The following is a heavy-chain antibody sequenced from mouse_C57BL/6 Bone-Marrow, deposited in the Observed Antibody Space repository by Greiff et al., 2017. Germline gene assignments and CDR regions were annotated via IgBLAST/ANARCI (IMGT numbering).Heavy chain of an antibody. CDR3: ASYDGEDFDV. CDR1: GYTFTSYW. J-gene: IGHJ1*03. D-gene: IGHD2-3*01. V-gene: IGHV1-55*01. Sequence: QVQLQQPGAELVKPGASVKMSCKASGYTFTSYWITWVKQRPGQGLEWIGDIYPGSGSTNYNEKFKSKATLTVDTSYSTAYMQLSSLTSEDSAVYYCASYDGEDFDVWGTGTTVTVSS. CDR2: IYPGSGST.